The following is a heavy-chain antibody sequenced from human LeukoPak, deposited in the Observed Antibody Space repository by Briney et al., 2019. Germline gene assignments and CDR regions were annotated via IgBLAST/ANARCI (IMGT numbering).Heavy chain of an antibody. J-gene: IGHJ4*02. D-gene: IGHD6-13*01. CDR1: GYSFSSNW. CDR3: ARHLVSSRYFDY. CDR2: IYPSDSDT. V-gene: IGHV5-51*01. Sequence: GESLKISCKGSGYSFSSNWIGWVRQMPGKGVEWMGIIYPSDSDTRYSPSFQGQVTISADKSISTAYLQWSSLKASDTAIYYCARHLVSSRYFDYWGQGTLVTVSS.